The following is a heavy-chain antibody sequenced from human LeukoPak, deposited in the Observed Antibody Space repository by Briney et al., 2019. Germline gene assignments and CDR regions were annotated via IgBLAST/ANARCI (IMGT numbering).Heavy chain of an antibody. Sequence: AGGSLRLSCAASGFTFRSYAMSWVRQAPGKGLEWVSSISDNAGRTYYADSVKGRFTISRDNSKNTTYLEMNSLRAEDTAVYHCVLGGQQLARWGQGTLVIASS. J-gene: IGHJ4*02. V-gene: IGHV3-23*01. D-gene: IGHD6-13*01. CDR2: ISDNAGRT. CDR3: VLGGQQLAR. CDR1: GFTFRSYA.